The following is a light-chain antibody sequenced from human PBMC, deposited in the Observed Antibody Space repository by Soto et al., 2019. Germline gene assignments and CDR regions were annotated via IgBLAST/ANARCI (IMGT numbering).Light chain of an antibody. CDR1: QTMSGW. J-gene: IGKJ4*01. V-gene: IGKV1-5*01. CDR2: DAS. Sequence: DIQMTQSPSTLSASVGDRVTITCLASQTMSGWLAWYQQKPGKAPKLLIYDASSWESGVPSRFSGSGSGTEFTLTISSLQPEDFATYYCQQYDSYPLTFGQGTKVDIK. CDR3: QQYDSYPLT.